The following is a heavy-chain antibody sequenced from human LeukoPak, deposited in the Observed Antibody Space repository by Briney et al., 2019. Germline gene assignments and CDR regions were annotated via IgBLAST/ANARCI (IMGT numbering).Heavy chain of an antibody. D-gene: IGHD3-9*01. V-gene: IGHV4-34*01. J-gene: IGHJ4*02. CDR3: ARPRYFAWLFDY. Sequence: SETLSLTCAVYGGSFSGYYWSWIRQPPGKGLEWIGEINHSGSTNYNPSLKSRVTISVDTSKNQFSLKLSSVTAADTAVYYCARPRYFAWLFDYWGQGTLVTVSS. CDR1: GGSFSGYY. CDR2: INHSGST.